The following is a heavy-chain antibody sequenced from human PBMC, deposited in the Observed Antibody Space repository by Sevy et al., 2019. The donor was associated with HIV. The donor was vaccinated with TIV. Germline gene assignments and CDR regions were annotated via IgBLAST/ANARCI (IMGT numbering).Heavy chain of an antibody. D-gene: IGHD3-16*01. CDR1: GFTLSDYY. CDR2: ISGSDDSGGDDTI. J-gene: IGHJ6*02. CDR3: ARDHVKDGKGGDYYYHAMDV. V-gene: IGHV3-11*01. Sequence: GGSLRLSCTASGFTLSDYYMSWIRQAPGKGLQWISYISGSDDSGGDDTIYYADSVKGRFTISRDNAKNYLYLQMSSLRADDTAVYYCARDHVKDGKGGDYYYHAMDVWGRGTTVTVSS.